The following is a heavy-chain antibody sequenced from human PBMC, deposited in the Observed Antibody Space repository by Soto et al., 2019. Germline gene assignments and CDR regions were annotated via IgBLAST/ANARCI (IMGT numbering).Heavy chain of an antibody. CDR2: IYYSGST. Sequence: SETLSLTCTVSGGSVSSGSYYWSWILQPPGKGLEWIGYIYYSGSTNYNPSLKSRVTISVDTSKNQFSLKLSSVTAADTAVYYWARGHYYDSSPRDVWGQGTTVTVSS. J-gene: IGHJ6*02. CDR1: GGSVSSGSYY. CDR3: ARGHYYDSSPRDV. V-gene: IGHV4-61*01. D-gene: IGHD3-22*01.